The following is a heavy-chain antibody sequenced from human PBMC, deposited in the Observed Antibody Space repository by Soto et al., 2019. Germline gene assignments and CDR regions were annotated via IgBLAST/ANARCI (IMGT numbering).Heavy chain of an antibody. D-gene: IGHD5-12*01. CDR1: GYTFTSYG. V-gene: IGHV1-18*01. CDR3: AREAQDIVDTIHNWFDP. CDR2: ISAYNGNT. J-gene: IGHJ5*02. Sequence: QVQLVQSGAEVKKPGASVKVSCKASGYTFTSYGISWVRQAPGQGLEWMGWISAYNGNTNYAQKLQGRVTMTTDTSTSTAYMELRSLRSDDTAVYYCAREAQDIVDTIHNWFDPWGQGTLVTVSS.